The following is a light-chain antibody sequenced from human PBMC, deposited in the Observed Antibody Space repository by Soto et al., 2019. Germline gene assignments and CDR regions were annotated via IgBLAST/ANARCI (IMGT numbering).Light chain of an antibody. V-gene: IGKV1-5*01. CDR1: HNIERW. CDR3: QQFAKSST. Sequence: IQMTQSPPTLSASVVDRVTITCRASHNIERWMAWYQQKRGRAPSLLIFDATTLHSGVPSRFSGGGSGTEFTLTINGLQPDDFATYYCQQFAKSSTFGQGTKVDI. J-gene: IGKJ1*01. CDR2: DAT.